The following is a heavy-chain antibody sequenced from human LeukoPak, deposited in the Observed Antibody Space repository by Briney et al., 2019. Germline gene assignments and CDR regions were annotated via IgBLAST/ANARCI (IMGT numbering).Heavy chain of an antibody. D-gene: IGHD1-7*01. J-gene: IGHJ4*02. CDR2: IYHSGST. Sequence: SETLSLTCTVSGGSISSGGYYWSWIRQPPGKGLEWIGYIYHSGSTYYNPSLKSRVTISVDRSKNQFSLKLSSVTAADTAVYYCARESWNYNNFDYWGQGTLVTVSS. CDR3: ARESWNYNNFDY. V-gene: IGHV4-30-2*01. CDR1: GGSISSGGYY.